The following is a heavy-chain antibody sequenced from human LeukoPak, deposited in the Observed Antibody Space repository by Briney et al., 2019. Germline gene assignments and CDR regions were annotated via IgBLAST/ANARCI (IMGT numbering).Heavy chain of an antibody. CDR1: GFTFSSYA. CDR2: ISGSGGST. CDR3: AKGVEQWLVPLY. V-gene: IGHV3-23*01. D-gene: IGHD6-19*01. Sequence: PGGSLRLSCAASGFTFSSYAMSWDRQAPGKGLEWVSAISGSGGSTYYADSVKGRFTISRDNSKNTLYLQMNSLRAEDTAVYYCAKGVEQWLVPLYGGQGNLVTVSS. J-gene: IGHJ4*02.